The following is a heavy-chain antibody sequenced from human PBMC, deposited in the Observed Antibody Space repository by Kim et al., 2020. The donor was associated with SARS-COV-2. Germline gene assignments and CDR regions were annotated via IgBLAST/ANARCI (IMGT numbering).Heavy chain of an antibody. D-gene: IGHD5-12*01. J-gene: IGHJ4*02. CDR3: ARGEMATIVGLVFDY. V-gene: IGHV4-59*13. CDR1: GGSISSYY. Sequence: SETLSLTCTVSGGSISSYYWSWIRQPPGKGLEWIGYIYYSGSTNYNPSLKSRVTISVDTSKNQFSLKLSSVTAADTAVYYCARGEMATIVGLVFDYWGQGTLVTVSS. CDR2: IYYSGST.